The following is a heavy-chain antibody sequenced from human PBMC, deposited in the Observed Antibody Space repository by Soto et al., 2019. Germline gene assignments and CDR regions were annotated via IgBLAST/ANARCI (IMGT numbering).Heavy chain of an antibody. Sequence: SETLSLRYTVSGDPISSGDYYRSWIRQPTRKGLECIGYISXGENLYCSRSLKSRVTILLDTSKNQFSLNLSSVTAADTAVYYCARVRIDHDESSGYYLFDYGGQGTLVTVSS. CDR2: ISXGENL. CDR1: GDPISSGDYY. J-gene: IGHJ4*02. CDR3: ARVRIDHDESSGYYLFDY. D-gene: IGHD3-22*01. V-gene: IGHV4-30-4*08.